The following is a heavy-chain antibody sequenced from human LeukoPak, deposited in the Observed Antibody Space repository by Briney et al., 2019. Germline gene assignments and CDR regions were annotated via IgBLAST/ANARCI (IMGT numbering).Heavy chain of an antibody. CDR2: IRYDGSNK. J-gene: IGHJ4*02. CDR3: AKDHSLYCSSTSCSFGY. V-gene: IGHV3-30*02. CDR1: GFTFSSYG. D-gene: IGHD2-2*01. Sequence: GGSLRLSCAASGFTFSSYGMHWVRQAPGKGLEWVAFIRYDGSNKYYADSVKGRFTISRDNSKNTLYLQMNSLRAGDTAVYYCAKDHSLYCSSTSCSFGYWGQGTLVTVSS.